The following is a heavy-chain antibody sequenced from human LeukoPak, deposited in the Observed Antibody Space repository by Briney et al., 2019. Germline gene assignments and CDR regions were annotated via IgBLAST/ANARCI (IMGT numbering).Heavy chain of an antibody. CDR2: ISGSGGST. V-gene: IGHV3-23*01. CDR1: GLPLSSHA. Sequence: GGPLRLSCVPSGLPLSSHAMRCVRQAPGKALEGVSGISGSGGSTYYADSAKGRFTISRNNSKNTLYLQMNSLRAEDTAVYYCAKEPQMYYDSSGYYYFNYWGQGTLVSVSS. CDR3: AKEPQMYYDSSGYYYFNY. J-gene: IGHJ4*02. D-gene: IGHD3-22*01.